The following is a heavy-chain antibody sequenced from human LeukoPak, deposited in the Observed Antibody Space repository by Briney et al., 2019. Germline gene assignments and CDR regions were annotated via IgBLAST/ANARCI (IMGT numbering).Heavy chain of an antibody. V-gene: IGHV4-34*01. Sequence: SETLSLTCAVYGGSFSGDYWSWIRQPPGKGLEWIGEINHSGSTNYNPSLKSRVTISVDTSKNQFSLKLSSVTAADTAVYYCARGRSYYDSSGYYYWGQGTLVTVSS. CDR3: ARGRSYYDSSGYYY. CDR2: INHSGST. CDR1: GGSFSGDY. D-gene: IGHD3-22*01. J-gene: IGHJ4*02.